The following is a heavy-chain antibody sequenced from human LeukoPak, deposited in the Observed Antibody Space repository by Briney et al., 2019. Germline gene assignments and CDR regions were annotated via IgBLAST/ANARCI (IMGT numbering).Heavy chain of an antibody. CDR2: ISWNSGSI. V-gene: IGHV3-9*01. CDR3: ARGGGYSYGSFDY. Sequence: GGSLRLSCAASGFTFDDYAMHWVRHAPGKGLEWVSGISWNSGSIVYADSVKGRFTISRDNAKNSLYLQMNSLRAEDTAVYYCARGGGYSYGSFDYWGQGTLVTVSS. CDR1: GFTFDDYA. D-gene: IGHD5-18*01. J-gene: IGHJ4*02.